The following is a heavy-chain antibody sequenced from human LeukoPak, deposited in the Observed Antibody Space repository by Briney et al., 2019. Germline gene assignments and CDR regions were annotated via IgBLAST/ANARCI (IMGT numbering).Heavy chain of an antibody. CDR2: INPNSGGT. CDR1: GYTFTGYY. D-gene: IGHD3-3*01. CDR3: ATWRLGAYNWFDP. V-gene: IGHV1-2*06. Sequence: ASVKVSCXASGYTFTGYYMHWVRLAPGQGLEWMGRINPNSGGTNYAQKFQGRVTMTRDTSISTAYMELSRLRSDDTAVYYCATWRLGAYNWFDPWGQGTLVTVSS. J-gene: IGHJ5*02.